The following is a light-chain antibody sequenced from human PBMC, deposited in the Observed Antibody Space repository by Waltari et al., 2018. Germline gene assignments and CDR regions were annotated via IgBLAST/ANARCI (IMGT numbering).Light chain of an antibody. CDR1: QSINSN. J-gene: IGKJ1*01. CDR3: QQYNNWPRWT. Sequence: IVMTQSPATLSVSPGERATLSCRASQSINSNLAWYQQKPGQAPRLLIYGASTRPTGIPVRFSGSGSGTEFTLTISSLQSEDFAVYYCQQYNNWPRWTFGQGTKVEIK. V-gene: IGKV3-15*01. CDR2: GAS.